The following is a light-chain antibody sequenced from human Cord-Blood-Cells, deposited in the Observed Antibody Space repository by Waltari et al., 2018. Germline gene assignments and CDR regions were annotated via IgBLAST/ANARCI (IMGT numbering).Light chain of an antibody. J-gene: IGKJ3*01. CDR2: GAS. Sequence: EIVLTQSPGTLSLSPGERATLSCRASQSVSSSYLAWYQQKPGQATRLLIYGASSRATGIPDRLSGSGSGTDFTLTISRLEPEDFAVYYCQQYGSSLFTFGPGTKVDIK. CDR3: QQYGSSLFT. V-gene: IGKV3-20*01. CDR1: QSVSSSY.